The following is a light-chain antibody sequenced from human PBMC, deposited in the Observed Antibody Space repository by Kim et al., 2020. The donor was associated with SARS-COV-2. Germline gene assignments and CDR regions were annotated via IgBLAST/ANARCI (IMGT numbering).Light chain of an antibody. CDR3: SSYAGRSNHYV. V-gene: IGLV2-8*01. Sequence: QSALTQPPSASGSPGQSVTISCTGTSSDIGYYNYVSWYQQHPGKAPKLMIYEVTKRPSGVPDRFSGSKSGNTASLTVSGLQADDEADYYCSSYAGRSNHYVFGTGTKVTVL. CDR2: EVT. J-gene: IGLJ1*01. CDR1: SSDIGYYNY.